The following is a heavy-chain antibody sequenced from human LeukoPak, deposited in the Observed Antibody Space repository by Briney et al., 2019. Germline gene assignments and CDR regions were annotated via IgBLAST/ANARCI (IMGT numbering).Heavy chain of an antibody. CDR1: GFTFSSYG. CDR2: ISYDGSNK. CDR3: AKDKATVTLDY. D-gene: IGHD4-17*01. J-gene: IGHJ4*02. Sequence: GGSLRLSCAASGFTFSSYGMHWVRQAPGKGLEWVAVISYDGSNKYYADSVKGRFTISRDNSKNTLYLQMNSLRAEDTAVYYCAKDKATVTLDYWGQGTLVTVFS. V-gene: IGHV3-30*18.